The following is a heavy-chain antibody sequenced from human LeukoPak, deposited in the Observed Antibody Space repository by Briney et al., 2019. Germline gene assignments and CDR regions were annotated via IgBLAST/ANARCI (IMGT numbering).Heavy chain of an antibody. CDR1: GFTFSDYY. V-gene: IGHV3-11*04. CDR2: ISSSGSTI. Sequence: GGSLRLSCAASGFTFSDYYMSWIRQAPGKGLEWVPYISSSGSTIYYADSVKGRFTISRDNAKNSLYLQMNSLRAEDTAVYYCVLHDYGDYFDYWGQGTLVTVSS. CDR3: VLHDYGDYFDY. J-gene: IGHJ4*02. D-gene: IGHD4-17*01.